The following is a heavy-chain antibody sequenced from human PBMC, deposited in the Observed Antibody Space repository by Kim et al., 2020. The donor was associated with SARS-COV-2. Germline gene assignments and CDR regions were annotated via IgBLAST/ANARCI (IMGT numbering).Heavy chain of an antibody. CDR1: GFTFSSYA. J-gene: IGHJ4*02. D-gene: IGHD3-9*01. CDR2: ISGSGGST. CDR3: AKDGTYYDILTGYSSFDY. Sequence: GGSLRLSCAASGFTFSSYAMSWVRQAPGKGLEWVSAISGSGGSTYYADSVKGRFTISRDNSKNTLYLQMNSLRAEDTAVYYCAKDGTYYDILTGYSSFDYWGQGTLVTVSS. V-gene: IGHV3-23*01.